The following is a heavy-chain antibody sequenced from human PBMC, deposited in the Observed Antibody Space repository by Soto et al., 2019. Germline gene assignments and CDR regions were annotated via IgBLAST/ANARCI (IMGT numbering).Heavy chain of an antibody. CDR1: GGSISSSSYY. CDR2: IYYSGST. Sequence: QLQLQESGPGLVKPSETLSLTCTVSGGSISSSSYYWGWIRQPPGKGLEWIGSIYYSGSTYYNPSLKSRVTISVDTSKNQFSLKLSSVPAADTAVYSCARHSPLGELPPWLAFDIWGQGTMVTVSS. D-gene: IGHD3-16*01. V-gene: IGHV4-39*01. CDR3: ARHSPLGELPPWLAFDI. J-gene: IGHJ3*02.